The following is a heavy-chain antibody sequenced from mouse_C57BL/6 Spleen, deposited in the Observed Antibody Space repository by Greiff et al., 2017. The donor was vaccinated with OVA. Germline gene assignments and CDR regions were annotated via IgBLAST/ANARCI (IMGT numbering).Heavy chain of an antibody. CDR1: GYAFSSSW. CDR3: ARSPDYYGSREGENYFDY. D-gene: IGHD1-1*01. V-gene: IGHV1-82*01. Sequence: QVQLQQSGPELVKPGASVKISCKASGYAFSSSWMNWVKQRPGKGLEWIGRIYPGDGDTNYNGKFKGKATLTADKSSSTAYMQLSSLTSEDSAVYFCARSPDYYGSREGENYFDYWGQGTTLTVSS. J-gene: IGHJ2*01. CDR2: IYPGDGDT.